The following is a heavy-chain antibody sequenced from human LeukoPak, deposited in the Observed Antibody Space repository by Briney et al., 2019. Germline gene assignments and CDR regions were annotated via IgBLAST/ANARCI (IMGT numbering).Heavy chain of an antibody. D-gene: IGHD2-2*03. V-gene: IGHV3-64*01. CDR2: ITNDGGTT. CDR3: ARVDDFTYDF. CDR1: GFTFGSYA. Sequence: GGSLRLSCAASGFTFGSYAMHWVRQAPGKGLEYVSAITNDGGTTFYANSVKGRFTISRDNSKNTLFLQMGSLRPEDMAVYYCARVDDFTYDFWGQGTLVTVSS. J-gene: IGHJ4*02.